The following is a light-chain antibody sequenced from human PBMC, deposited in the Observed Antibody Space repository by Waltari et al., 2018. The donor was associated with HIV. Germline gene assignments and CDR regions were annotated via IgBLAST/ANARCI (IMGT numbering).Light chain of an antibody. CDR2: RSD. CDR1: RSNIGSHY. Sequence: QSVLPQPPSASGTPGQRVSLPCSGSRSNIGSHYVYWYQHLPGTTPKVVIYRSDQRPSGVPDRFSGSNSGTSASLAISGLRSEDEAHYYCASWDDNLSGWVFGGGTKLTVL. J-gene: IGLJ3*02. CDR3: ASWDDNLSGWV. V-gene: IGLV1-47*01.